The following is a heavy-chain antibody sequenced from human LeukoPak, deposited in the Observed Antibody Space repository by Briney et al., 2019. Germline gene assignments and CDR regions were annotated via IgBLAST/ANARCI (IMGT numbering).Heavy chain of an antibody. CDR3: ARLVSSSFDP. V-gene: IGHV4-59*08. CDR2: TYYSGST. J-gene: IGHJ5*02. Sequence: SETLSLTCTVSGGSISSYYWSWIRQPPGKGLEWIGYTYYSGSTNYNPSLKSRVTISVDPSKNQFSLKLSSVTAADTAVYYCARLVSSSFDPWGQGTLVTVSS. D-gene: IGHD2-15*01. CDR1: GGSISSYY.